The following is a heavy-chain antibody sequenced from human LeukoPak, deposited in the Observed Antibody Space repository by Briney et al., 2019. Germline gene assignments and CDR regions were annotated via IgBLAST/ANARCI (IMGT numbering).Heavy chain of an antibody. CDR2: ISSSSSYI. D-gene: IGHD5-24*01. Sequence: GGSLRLSCAASGFTFSSYSMNWVRQAPGKGLEWASSISSSSSYIYYADSVKGRFTIPRDNAKNSLYLQMNSLRAEDTAVYYCARTRRDGYNPVDYWGQGTLVTVSS. J-gene: IGHJ4*02. V-gene: IGHV3-21*01. CDR1: GFTFSSYS. CDR3: ARTRRDGYNPVDY.